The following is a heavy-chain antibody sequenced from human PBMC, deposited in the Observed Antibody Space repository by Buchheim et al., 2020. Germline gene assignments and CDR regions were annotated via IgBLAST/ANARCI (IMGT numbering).Heavy chain of an antibody. CDR3: ARERGPSYGSGTGWFDP. CDR1: GVSISSGXYS. J-gene: IGHJ5*02. V-gene: IGHV4-30-2*01. Sequence: QLQLQESGSGLVKPSQTLSLTCAVSGVSISSGXYSWSWIRQPPGKGLQWIGYIYHSGSTYYNPSLKSRVXISVNRSKNKCSLKLSSVTAADTAVYYCARERGPSYGSGTGWFDPWGQGTL. CDR2: IYHSGST. D-gene: IGHD3-10*01.